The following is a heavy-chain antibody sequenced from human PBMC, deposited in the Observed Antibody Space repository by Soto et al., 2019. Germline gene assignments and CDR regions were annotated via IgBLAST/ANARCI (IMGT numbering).Heavy chain of an antibody. Sequence: QVQLQESGPGLVKPSQTLSLTCTVSGGSISSGGYYWSWIRQHPGKGLEWIGYIYYSGSTYYNPSLKSRVTISVDTSKNQFSLKLSSVTAADTAVYYCARTASRNRQHAEYFQHWGQGTLVTVSS. CDR2: IYYSGST. J-gene: IGHJ1*01. CDR1: GGSISSGGYY. D-gene: IGHD3-16*02. V-gene: IGHV4-31*03. CDR3: ARTASRNRQHAEYFQH.